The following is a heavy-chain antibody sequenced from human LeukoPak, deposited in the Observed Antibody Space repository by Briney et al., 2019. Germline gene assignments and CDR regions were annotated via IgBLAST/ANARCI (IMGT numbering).Heavy chain of an antibody. J-gene: IGHJ3*02. CDR2: IYSGGST. V-gene: IGHV3-53*01. CDR1: GFTVSSNY. CDR3: ARVKTAMVDDAFDI. Sequence: TGGSLRLSCAASGFTVSSNYMSWVRQAPGKGMECVSVIYSGGSTYYADSVKGRFTISRDNSKNTLYLQMDSLRAEDTAVYYCARVKTAMVDDAFDIWGQGTMVTVSS. D-gene: IGHD5-18*01.